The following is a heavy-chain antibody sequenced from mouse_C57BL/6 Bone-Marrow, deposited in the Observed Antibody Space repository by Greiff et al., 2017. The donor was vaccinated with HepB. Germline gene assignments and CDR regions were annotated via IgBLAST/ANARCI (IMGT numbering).Heavy chain of an antibody. J-gene: IGHJ2*01. CDR2: ISYDGSN. D-gene: IGHD1-1*01. CDR1: GYSITSGYY. CDR3: AGHYYGSSYGPDY. Sequence: EESGPGLVKPSQSLSLTCSVTGYSITSGYYWNWIRQFPGNKLEWMGYISYDGSNNYNPSLKNRISITRDTSKNQFFLKLNSVTTEDTATYYCAGHYYGSSYGPDYWGQGTTLTVSS. V-gene: IGHV3-6*01.